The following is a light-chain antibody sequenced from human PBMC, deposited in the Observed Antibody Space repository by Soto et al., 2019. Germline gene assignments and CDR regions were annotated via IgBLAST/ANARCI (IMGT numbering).Light chain of an antibody. CDR3: QQYYSTQLT. CDR1: QSVLYSSNNKNY. J-gene: IGKJ4*01. V-gene: IGKV4-1*01. CDR2: WAS. Sequence: DIVMTQSPDSLAVSLGERATINCKSSQSVLYSSNNKNYLAWYQQKPGQPPKLLIYWASTRESGVPDRFSGSGSGTDFTLTISSLQAEDVDVYYCQQYYSTQLTFGGGTKVDI.